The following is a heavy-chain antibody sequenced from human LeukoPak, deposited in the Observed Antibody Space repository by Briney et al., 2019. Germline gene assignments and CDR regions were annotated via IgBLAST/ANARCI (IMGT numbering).Heavy chain of an antibody. Sequence: SETLSLTCTVSGGSISSSSYYWGWIRQPPGKGLEWTGSIYYSGSTYYNPSLKSRVTISVDTSKNQFSLMLSSVTAADTAVYYCARVLSDPAFDIWGQGTMGTVSS. V-gene: IGHV4-39*07. CDR2: IYYSGST. D-gene: IGHD2/OR15-2a*01. CDR1: GGSISSSSYY. J-gene: IGHJ3*02. CDR3: ARVLSDPAFDI.